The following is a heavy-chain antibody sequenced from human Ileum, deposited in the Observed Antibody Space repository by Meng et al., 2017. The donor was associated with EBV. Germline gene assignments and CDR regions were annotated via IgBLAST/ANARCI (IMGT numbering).Heavy chain of an antibody. CDR2: INHSGST. CDR3: ARGFYTYGSSCFDY. V-gene: IGHV4-34*01. J-gene: IGHJ4*02. Sequence: QQLGAGPLNPSATLSLSCAFYGGSFSGYYWTWIRQPPGKGLEWIGEINHSGSTNYNPSLKSRVTISVDKNQFSLKLSSVTAADTAVYYCARGFYTYGSSCFDYWGQGTLVTVSS. D-gene: IGHD6-13*01. CDR1: GGSFSGYY.